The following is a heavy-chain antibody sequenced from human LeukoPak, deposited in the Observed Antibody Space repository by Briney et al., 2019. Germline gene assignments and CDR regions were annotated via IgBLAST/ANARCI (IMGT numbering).Heavy chain of an antibody. J-gene: IGHJ5*02. CDR1: GFTFSNYF. CDR2: INSDGTTT. Sequence: PGGSLRLSCAASGFTFSNYFMHWVRQAPGKGLVWVSRINSDGTTTMYADSVKGRFTISRDNAKNTLYLQMNSLRDEDTAVYYCARREDATRWFDPWGQGTLVTVSS. CDR3: ARREDATRWFDP. D-gene: IGHD2-15*01. V-gene: IGHV3-74*03.